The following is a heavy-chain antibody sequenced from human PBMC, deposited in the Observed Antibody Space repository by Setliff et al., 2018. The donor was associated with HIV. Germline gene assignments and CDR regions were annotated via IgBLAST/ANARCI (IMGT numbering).Heavy chain of an antibody. CDR3: ARGSSGWTFDY. CDR1: GYSISSGYY. V-gene: IGHV4-38-2*02. J-gene: IGHJ4*02. D-gene: IGHD6-19*01. Sequence: ASETLSLTCTVSGYSISSGYYWGWIRQPPGKGLEWIGSIYYSGGTNYNPSLKSRVTISADKSKNQFSLKLSSVTAADTAVYYCARGSSGWTFDYWGQGTLVTVSS. CDR2: IYYSGGT.